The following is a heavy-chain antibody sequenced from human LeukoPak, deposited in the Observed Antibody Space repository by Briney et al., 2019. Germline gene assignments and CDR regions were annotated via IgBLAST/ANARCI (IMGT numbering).Heavy chain of an antibody. CDR1: GGSFSGYY. J-gene: IGHJ4*02. CDR2: INHSGST. Sequence: SETLSLTCAVYGGSFSGYYWSWIRQPPGKGLEWIGEINHSGSTNYNPSLKSRVTISVDTSKNQFSLKLSSVTAADTAVYYCARGPIAVAGRIDYWGQGILVTVSS. D-gene: IGHD6-19*01. V-gene: IGHV4-34*01. CDR3: ARGPIAVAGRIDY.